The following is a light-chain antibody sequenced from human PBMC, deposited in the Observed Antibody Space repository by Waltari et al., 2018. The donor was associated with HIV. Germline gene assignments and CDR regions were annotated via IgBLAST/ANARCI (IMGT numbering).Light chain of an antibody. Sequence: DIQMTQSPSTLSAFVGDRVTITCRASQSISSWLAWYQQKPGKAPKLLIYKASSLESGVPSRFSGSGSGTEFTLTISSLQPDDFATYYCQHSRTFGQGTKVEIK. J-gene: IGKJ1*01. V-gene: IGKV1-5*03. CDR1: QSISSW. CDR3: QHSRT. CDR2: KAS.